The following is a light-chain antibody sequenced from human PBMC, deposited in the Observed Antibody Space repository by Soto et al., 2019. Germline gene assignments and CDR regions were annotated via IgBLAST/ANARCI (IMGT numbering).Light chain of an antibody. Sequence: EIVLTQSPGTLSLSPGERATLSCRASQSVSSSYLAWYQQKPGQAPRLLIYGASSRATGIPDRFSGSGYGTEFTLTISRMEPEDFAVYYCKQYGRSPPTFGQGTKVEIK. CDR2: GAS. V-gene: IGKV3-20*01. CDR3: KQYGRSPPT. J-gene: IGKJ1*01. CDR1: QSVSSSY.